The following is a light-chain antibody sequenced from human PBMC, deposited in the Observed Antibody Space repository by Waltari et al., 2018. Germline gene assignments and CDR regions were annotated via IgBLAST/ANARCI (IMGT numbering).Light chain of an antibody. V-gene: IGLV2-23*02. J-gene: IGLJ3*02. CDR2: AVS. Sequence: QSALTQPASVSGSPGQSISISCIVTSSYIGTFNLVSWYLQYPGTAPKLLIYAVSQRPSGVSNRFSGSKSGNTASLTISGLQAEDEAIYYCCSYAGSRTWVFGGGAKLTVL. CDR1: SSYIGTFNL. CDR3: CSYAGSRTWV.